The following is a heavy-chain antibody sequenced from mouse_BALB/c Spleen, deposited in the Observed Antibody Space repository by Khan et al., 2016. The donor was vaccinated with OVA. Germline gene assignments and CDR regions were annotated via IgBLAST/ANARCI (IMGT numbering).Heavy chain of an antibody. J-gene: IGHJ3*01. CDR3: AGGRTY. CDR2: ISYSGST. Sequence: EVQLVESGPGLVKPSQSLSLTCTVTGYSITSDYAWNWIRQFPGNKLEWMGYISYSGSTSYTPSLKSRISINRDTSKTQFFLQLNSVTTEDTATYFCAGGRTYWGQGTLVTVSA. D-gene: IGHD3-3*01. CDR1: GYSITSDYA. V-gene: IGHV3-2*02.